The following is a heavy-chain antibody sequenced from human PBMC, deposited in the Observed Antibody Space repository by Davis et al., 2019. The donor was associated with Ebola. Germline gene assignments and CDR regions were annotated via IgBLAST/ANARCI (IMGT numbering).Heavy chain of an antibody. CDR1: GFTFSSYS. CDR3: ARADLGIAAGGYINDAFDI. J-gene: IGHJ3*02. CDR2: ISSSSSYI. D-gene: IGHD6-13*01. Sequence: GGSLRLSCAASGFTFSSYSMNWVRQAPGKGLEWVSSISSSSSYIYYADSVKGRFTISRDNAKNSLYLQMNSLRAEDTAVYYCARADLGIAAGGYINDAFDIWGQGTKVTVSS. V-gene: IGHV3-21*01.